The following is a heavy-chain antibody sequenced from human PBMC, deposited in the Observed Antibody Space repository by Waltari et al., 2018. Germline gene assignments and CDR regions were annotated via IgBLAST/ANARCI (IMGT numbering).Heavy chain of an antibody. D-gene: IGHD3-22*01. CDR2: IYYSGST. Sequence: QVQLQESGPGLVKPSETLSLTCTVSGGSISSYYWSWIRQPPGKGLEWIGYIYYSGSTNYNPSLKSRVTISVDTSKNQFSLKLSSVTAADTAVYYCARLYYDSSGYFLFDYWGQGTLVTVSS. V-gene: IGHV4-59*08. CDR1: GGSISSYY. J-gene: IGHJ4*02. CDR3: ARLYYDSSGYFLFDY.